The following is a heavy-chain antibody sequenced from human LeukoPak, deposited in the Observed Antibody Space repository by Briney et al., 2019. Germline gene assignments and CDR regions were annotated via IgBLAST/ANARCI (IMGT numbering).Heavy chain of an antibody. Sequence: GGSLRLSCAASRFTFDDYAMHWVRQAPGKGLEWVSGISWNSGSIGYADSVKGRFTISRDNAKNSLYLQMNSLRAEDTALYYCAKSCSSTSCQGFFDYWGQGTLVTVSS. J-gene: IGHJ4*02. CDR3: AKSCSSTSCQGFFDY. CDR1: RFTFDDYA. CDR2: ISWNSGSI. V-gene: IGHV3-9*01. D-gene: IGHD2-2*01.